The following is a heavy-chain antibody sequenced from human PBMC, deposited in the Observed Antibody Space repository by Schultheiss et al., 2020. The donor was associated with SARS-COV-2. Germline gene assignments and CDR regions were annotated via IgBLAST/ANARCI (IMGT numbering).Heavy chain of an antibody. CDR2: IYYSGST. D-gene: IGHD6-13*01. CDR3: ARDGGGSSWYVH. CDR1: GGSISSGGYY. Sequence: SQTLSLTCTVSGGSISSGGYYWSWIRQPAGKGLEWIGYIYYSGSTNYNPSLKSRVTMSVDTSKNQFSLKLSSVTAADTAVYYCARDGGGSSWYVHWGQGTLVTVSS. J-gene: IGHJ5*02. V-gene: IGHV4-61*09.